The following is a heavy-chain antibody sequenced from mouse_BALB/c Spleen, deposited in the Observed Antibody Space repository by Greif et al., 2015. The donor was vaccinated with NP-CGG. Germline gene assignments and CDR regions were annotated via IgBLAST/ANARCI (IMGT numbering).Heavy chain of an antibody. CDR3: ARTTVVATPDY. CDR2: INPYNGAT. CDR1: GYSFTGYY. Sequence: VQLQQSGPELVKPGASVKISRKASGYSFTGYYMHWVKQSHVKSLEWIGRINPYNGATSYNQNFKDKASLTVDKSSSTAYMELHSLTSEDSAVYYCARTTVVATPDYWGQGTTLTVSS. D-gene: IGHD1-1*01. J-gene: IGHJ2*01. V-gene: IGHV1-31*01.